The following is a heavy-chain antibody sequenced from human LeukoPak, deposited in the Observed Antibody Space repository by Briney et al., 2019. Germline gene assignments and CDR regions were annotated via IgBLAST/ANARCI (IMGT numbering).Heavy chain of an antibody. V-gene: IGHV4-34*01. CDR3: ASDYSNSYYYYYYMDV. CDR1: GGSFSGYY. J-gene: IGHJ6*03. Sequence: SETLSLTCAVYGGSFSGYYWSWIRQPPGKGLEWIGEINHSGSTNYNPSLKSRVTISVDTSKNQFSLKLSSVTAADTAVYYCASDYSNSYYYYYYMDVWGKGTTVTVSS. D-gene: IGHD4-11*01. CDR2: INHSGST.